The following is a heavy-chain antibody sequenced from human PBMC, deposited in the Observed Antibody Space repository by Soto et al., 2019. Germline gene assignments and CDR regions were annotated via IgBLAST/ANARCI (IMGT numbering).Heavy chain of an antibody. V-gene: IGHV3-30*18. CDR1: GFDFTYYA. D-gene: IGHD1-26*01. J-gene: IGHJ4*02. Sequence: QVQLVESGGGAVQPGESLRLSCVASGFDFTYYAMHWVRQAPGKGLESVAVMSSDGSKIHHTDSVKGRFTISRDHSKNPLYLQMTSLPKADTAFYFCAKDEGVGGHLGLFAYWAQGTVVSVSS. CDR2: MSSDGSKI. CDR3: AKDEGVGGHLGLFAY.